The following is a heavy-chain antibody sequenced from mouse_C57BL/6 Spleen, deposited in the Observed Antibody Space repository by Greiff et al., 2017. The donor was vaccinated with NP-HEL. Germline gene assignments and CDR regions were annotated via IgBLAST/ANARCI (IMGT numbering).Heavy chain of an antibody. CDR2: ISSGSSTI. D-gene: IGHD2-3*01. Sequence: EVQVVESGGGLVKPGGSLKLSCAASGFTFSDYGMHWVRQAPEKGLEWVAYISSGSSTIYYADTVKGRFTISRDNAKNTLFLQMTSLRSEDTDMSYCDRRGLLQRFDYWGQGTPVTVSS. CDR3: DRRGLLQRFDY. V-gene: IGHV5-17*01. CDR1: GFTFSDYG. J-gene: IGHJ2*01.